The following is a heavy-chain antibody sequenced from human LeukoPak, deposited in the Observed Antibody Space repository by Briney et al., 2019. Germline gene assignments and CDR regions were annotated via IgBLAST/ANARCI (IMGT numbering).Heavy chain of an antibody. CDR2: IKSDGNT. V-gene: IGHV3-74*01. D-gene: IGHD3-22*01. CDR1: RFTFSSYW. CDR3: ARAPSEIGGYYPEYFRH. J-gene: IGHJ1*01. Sequence: GGSLRLSCAASRFTFSSYWMHWVRQAPGKGLVWVSRIKSDGNTNYADSVKGRFTISRDNAKNTVSLQMNSLRAEDTGVYYCARAPSEIGGYYPEYFRHWGQGTLVTVSS.